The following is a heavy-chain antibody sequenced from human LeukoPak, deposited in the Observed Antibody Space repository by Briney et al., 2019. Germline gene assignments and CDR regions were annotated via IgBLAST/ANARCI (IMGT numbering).Heavy chain of an antibody. V-gene: IGHV3-30-3*01. Sequence: RAGGSLRLSCAASGFTFSSYAMHWVRQAPGKGLEWVAVISYDGSNKYYADSVKGRFTISRDNSKNTLYLQMNSLRAEDTAVYYCARGWDYDSSGRDAFDIWGQGTMVTVSS. J-gene: IGHJ3*02. CDR2: ISYDGSNK. CDR1: GFTFSSYA. D-gene: IGHD3-22*01. CDR3: ARGWDYDSSGRDAFDI.